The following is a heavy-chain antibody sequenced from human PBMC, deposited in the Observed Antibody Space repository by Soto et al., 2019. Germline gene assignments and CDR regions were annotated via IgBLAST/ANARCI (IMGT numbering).Heavy chain of an antibody. J-gene: IGHJ4*02. D-gene: IGHD4-17*01. CDR3: ASGIRSPYYFDY. Sequence: SVKVSCQASGGTFSSYAISWVRQAPGQGLEWMGGIIPIFGTANYAQKFQGRVTITADESTSTAYMELSSLRSEDTAVYHCASGIRSPYYFDYWGQGTLVTVSS. CDR2: IIPIFGTA. V-gene: IGHV1-69*13. CDR1: GGTFSSYA.